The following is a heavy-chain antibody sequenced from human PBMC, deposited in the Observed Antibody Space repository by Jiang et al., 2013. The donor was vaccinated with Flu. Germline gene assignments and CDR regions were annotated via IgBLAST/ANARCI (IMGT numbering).Heavy chain of an antibody. CDR2: IIPILGIA. J-gene: IGHJ4*02. CDR3: ARAYGGTPFDY. Sequence: LVESGAEVKKPGSSVKVSCKASGGTFSSYAISWVRQAPGQGLEWMGRIIPILGIASYAQKFQGRVTVTRDTSTSTVYMELSSLRSEDSAVYYCARAYGGTPFDYWGQGTLVTVSS. D-gene: IGHD4-23*01. CDR1: GGTFSSYA. V-gene: IGHV1-69*04.